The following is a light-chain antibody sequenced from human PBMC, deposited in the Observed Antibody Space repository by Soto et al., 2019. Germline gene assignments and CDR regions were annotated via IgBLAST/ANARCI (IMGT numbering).Light chain of an antibody. CDR1: QTVNSN. CDR2: GAS. J-gene: IGKJ1*01. Sequence: EILMTQSPATLSVSRGERATLSCRASQTVNSNLAWYQQKPGQAPRLLIYGASTRATGIPARFSGSGSGTEFTLTISSLQSEDFAVYYCQQYSNWPRTFGQGTKVDIK. CDR3: QQYSNWPRT. V-gene: IGKV3-15*01.